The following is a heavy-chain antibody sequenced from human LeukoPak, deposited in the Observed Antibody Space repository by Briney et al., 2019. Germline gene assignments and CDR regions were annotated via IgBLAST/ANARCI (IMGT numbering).Heavy chain of an antibody. CDR1: GYTFTSYG. CDR2: ISAYNGNT. V-gene: IGHV1-18*04. Sequence: GASVKVSCKASGYTFTSYGISWVRQAPGQGLEWMGWISAYNGNTNYAQKLQGRVTMTTDTSTSTAYMELGSLRSDDTAVYYCARGYSYGYVKGAFDIWGQGTMVTVSS. CDR3: ARGYSYGYVKGAFDI. D-gene: IGHD5-18*01. J-gene: IGHJ3*02.